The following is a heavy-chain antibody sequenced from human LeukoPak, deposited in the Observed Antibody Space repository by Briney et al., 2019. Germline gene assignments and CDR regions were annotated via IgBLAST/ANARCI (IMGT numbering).Heavy chain of an antibody. CDR2: ISYDGSNE. Sequence: PGGSLRLSCAASGFTFSRYAMHWVRQAPGKGLEWVAVISYDGSNEYYADSVKGRFTISRDSSENTLYLQMNSLKTEDTAVYYCTSGSGSYRDYWGQGTLVTVSS. D-gene: IGHD1-26*01. CDR1: GFTFSRYA. CDR3: TSGSGSYRDY. V-gene: IGHV3-30-3*01. J-gene: IGHJ4*02.